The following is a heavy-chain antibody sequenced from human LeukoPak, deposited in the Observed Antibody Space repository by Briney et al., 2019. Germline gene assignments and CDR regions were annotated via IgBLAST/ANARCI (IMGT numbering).Heavy chain of an antibody. Sequence: SETLSLTCTVSGGSVSRGSYYWSWIRQPPGKGLEWIGYIYYSGSTNYNPSLKSRVTISVDTSKNQFSLMLSSVTAAGTAVYYCARVGYIYGSYYLDYWGQGTLVTVSS. CDR1: GGSVSRGSYY. J-gene: IGHJ4*02. D-gene: IGHD5-18*01. V-gene: IGHV4-61*01. CDR3: ARVGYIYGSYYLDY. CDR2: IYYSGST.